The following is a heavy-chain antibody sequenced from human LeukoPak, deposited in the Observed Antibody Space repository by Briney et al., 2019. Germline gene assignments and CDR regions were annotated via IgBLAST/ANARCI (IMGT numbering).Heavy chain of an antibody. CDR1: GGSISSSDW. Sequence: SETLSLTCAVSGGSISSSDWCSWGRQPPGKGLEWIGEIHHSGRTNYNPSLKSRVIISVDKSKNQFSLKLSSVTAADTAVYYCARNKLAYWGQGTLVTVSS. CDR2: IHHSGRT. CDR3: ARNKLAY. D-gene: IGHD3-10*01. J-gene: IGHJ4*02. V-gene: IGHV4-4*02.